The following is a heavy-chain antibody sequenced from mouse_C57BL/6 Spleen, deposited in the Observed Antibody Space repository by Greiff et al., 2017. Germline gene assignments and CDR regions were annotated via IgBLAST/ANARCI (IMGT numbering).Heavy chain of an antibody. CDR1: GYTFTSYW. J-gene: IGHJ1*03. Sequence: VQLQQPGAELVRPGTSVKLSCKASGYTFTSYWMHWVKQRPGQGLEWIGVIDPSDSYTNYNQKFKGKATLTVDTSSSTAYMKLSSLTSEDSAVYYCARSCYGNCVYFDVWGTGTTVTVSS. V-gene: IGHV1-59*01. CDR2: IDPSDSYT. CDR3: ARSCYGNCVYFDV. D-gene: IGHD2-1*01.